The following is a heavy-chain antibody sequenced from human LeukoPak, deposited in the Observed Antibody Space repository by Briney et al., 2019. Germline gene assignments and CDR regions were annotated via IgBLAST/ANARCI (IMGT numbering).Heavy chain of an antibody. D-gene: IGHD2-2*01. CDR1: GGSISSGSYY. J-gene: IGHJ5*02. CDR2: IYTSGST. CDR3: ARMGGYCSSTSCSDNWFDP. Sequence: ASETLSLTCTVSGGSISSGSYYWSWIRQPAGKGLEWIGRIYTSGSTNYNPSLKSRVTISVDTSKNQFSLKLSSVTAADTAVYYCARMGGYCSSTSCSDNWFDPWGQGTLVTVSS. V-gene: IGHV4-61*02.